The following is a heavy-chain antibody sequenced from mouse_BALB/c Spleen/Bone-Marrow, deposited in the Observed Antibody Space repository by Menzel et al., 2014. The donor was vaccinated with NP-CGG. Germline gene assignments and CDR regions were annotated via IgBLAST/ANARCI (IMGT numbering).Heavy chain of an antibody. CDR1: GFTFSGFG. CDR3: TRGGNWEDFDY. Sequence: EVKLVESGGGLVQPGGSRKLSCAASGFTFSGFGMHWVRPAPEKGLEWVAYISSGSSTIFYADTVKGRFTISRDNPKYTLFLQMTSLRSEDTAMYYCTRGGNWEDFDYWGQGTTLTVSS. CDR2: ISSGSSTI. J-gene: IGHJ2*01. D-gene: IGHD4-1*01. V-gene: IGHV5-17*02.